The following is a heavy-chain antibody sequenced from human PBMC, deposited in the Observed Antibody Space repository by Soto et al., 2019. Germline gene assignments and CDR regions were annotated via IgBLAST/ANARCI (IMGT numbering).Heavy chain of an antibody. D-gene: IGHD6-25*01. Sequence: EAQLVESGGGLVQPGGSLRLSCTASGLTFSNYWVHGVRQTPGKGLVWVSRIDSDGSSTSYADSVKGRFTISRDNAKNTLYLQMNSLRAEDTAVYYCTREVSAVFDYWGQGTLVTVSS. CDR2: IDSDGSST. CDR3: TREVSAVFDY. V-gene: IGHV3-74*01. J-gene: IGHJ4*02. CDR1: GLTFSNYW.